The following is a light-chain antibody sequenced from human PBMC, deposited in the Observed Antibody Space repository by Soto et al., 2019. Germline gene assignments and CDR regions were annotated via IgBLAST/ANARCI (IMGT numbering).Light chain of an antibody. CDR2: VNS. CDR3: QSYDSSLSGYVV. CDR1: SSNIGAGYD. V-gene: IGLV1-40*01. J-gene: IGLJ2*01. Sequence: QSVLTQPPSVSGAPGQRVTISCTGSSSNIGAGYDVHWYQQLPGTAPKLLIYVNSNRPSGVPDRFSGSKSGTSASLAITGRQAEDEGDYFCQSYDSSLSGYVVFGGGTKLTVL.